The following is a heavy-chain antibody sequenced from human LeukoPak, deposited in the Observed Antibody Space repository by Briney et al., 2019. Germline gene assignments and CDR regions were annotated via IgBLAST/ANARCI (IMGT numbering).Heavy chain of an antibody. CDR2: ITSSSRYI. J-gene: IGHJ5*02. CDR1: GFTFSSYS. CDR3: ARERHTFDP. Sequence: PGGSLRLSCAASGFTFSSYSMNWVRQAPGKGLEWVSSITSSSRYIYYADSVKGRFTISRDDARSSLYLQMNSLRVEDTAVYYCARERHTFDPWGQGTLVTVSS. V-gene: IGHV3-21*01. D-gene: IGHD6-25*01.